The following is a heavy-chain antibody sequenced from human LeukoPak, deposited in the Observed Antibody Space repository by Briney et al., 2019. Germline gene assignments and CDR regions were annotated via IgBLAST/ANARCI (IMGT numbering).Heavy chain of an antibody. Sequence: PSQTLSLTCTVSGGSISSSSYYWGWIRQPPGKGLEWIGSIYYSGSTYYNPSLKSRVTISVDTSKNQFSLKLSSVTAADTAVYYCARPGYSSSWYVSGAFDIWGQGTMVTVSS. CDR3: ARPGYSSSWYVSGAFDI. D-gene: IGHD6-13*01. CDR2: IYYSGST. J-gene: IGHJ3*02. CDR1: GGSISSSSYY. V-gene: IGHV4-39*01.